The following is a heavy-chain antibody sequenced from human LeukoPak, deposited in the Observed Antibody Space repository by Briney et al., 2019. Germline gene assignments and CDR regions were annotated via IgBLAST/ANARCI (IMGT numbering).Heavy chain of an antibody. CDR2: IYYHGNT. Sequence: PSETLSLTCTVSGGTISSSSYYWGWIRQPPGKGLEWIGSIYYHGNTYYNSSLRSRVVISADRSKNQFSLDLTSVTAADTAVYYNATPFRGAARQDYWGQGIRVTVSS. J-gene: IGHJ4*02. V-gene: IGHV4-39*01. CDR3: ATPFRGAARQDY. CDR1: GGTISSSSYY. D-gene: IGHD6-6*01.